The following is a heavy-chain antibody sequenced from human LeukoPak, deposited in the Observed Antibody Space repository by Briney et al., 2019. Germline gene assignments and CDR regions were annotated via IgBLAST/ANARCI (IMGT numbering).Heavy chain of an antibody. CDR2: INPNSGGT. CDR1: GYTFTGYY. CDR3: ARVGIVATIAYYYYYMDV. V-gene: IGHV1-2*02. Sequence: GASVKVSCKASGYTFTGYYMHWVRQAPGQGLEWMGWINPNSGGTNYAQKFQGRVTMTRDTSISTAYMELSRLRSDDTAVYYCARVGIVATIAYYYYYMDVWGKGTTVTISS. J-gene: IGHJ6*03. D-gene: IGHD5-12*01.